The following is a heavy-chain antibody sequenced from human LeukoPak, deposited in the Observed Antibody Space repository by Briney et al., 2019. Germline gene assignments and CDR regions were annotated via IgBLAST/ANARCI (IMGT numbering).Heavy chain of an antibody. D-gene: IGHD1-26*01. J-gene: IGHJ4*02. Sequence: GGSLRLSCTASGFTFSTYAMTWVRQAPGKGLEWVSSISGSGDSTYYADSVKGRFTISRDKSKNTLYLQMNSLRADDTALYHCARDSGSYLQPTDYWGQGTLVTVSS. V-gene: IGHV3-23*01. CDR3: ARDSGSYLQPTDY. CDR2: ISGSGDST. CDR1: GFTFSTYA.